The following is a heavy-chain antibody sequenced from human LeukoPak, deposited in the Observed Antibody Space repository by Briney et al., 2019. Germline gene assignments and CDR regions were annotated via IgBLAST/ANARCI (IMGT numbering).Heavy chain of an antibody. D-gene: IGHD1-1*01. V-gene: IGHV3-48*04. CDR3: ATTGNFYDMDV. Sequence: RPGGSLRLSCAASGFAFISTSIHWVRQAPRKGLEWLSYSSTVTGNIYYADSVKGRFTISRDNAKSSLYLQMSSLRAEDTALYFCATTGNFYDMDVWGKGTTVTVSS. CDR2: SSTVTGNI. J-gene: IGHJ6*03. CDR1: GFAFISTS.